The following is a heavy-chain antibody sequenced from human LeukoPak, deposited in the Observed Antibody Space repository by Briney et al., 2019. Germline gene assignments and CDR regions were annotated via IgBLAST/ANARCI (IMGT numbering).Heavy chain of an antibody. CDR1: GGSISSFY. Sequence: PSETLSFTCSLSGGSISSFYLSWIRQPPGKGLESIGYSSYTADSNYNPSHKSRVTISIDTSKNPFSLRLTSVTAADTAVYYCAASSHSGSYRAHWGQGTLVTVSS. CDR3: AASSHSGSYRAH. V-gene: IGHV4-59*12. J-gene: IGHJ4*02. CDR2: SSYTADS. D-gene: IGHD3-10*01.